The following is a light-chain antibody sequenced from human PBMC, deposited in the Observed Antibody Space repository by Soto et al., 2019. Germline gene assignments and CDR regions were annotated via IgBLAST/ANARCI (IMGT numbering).Light chain of an antibody. J-gene: IGLJ3*02. V-gene: IGLV1-40*01. CDR1: SSNLVAGYD. Sequence: QSVLTQPPSVSGAPGQRVTLSCTGTSSNLVAGYDVHWYQQLPGAAPKLVIFGNRNRPSGVPERFSGSKSGTSASLAITGLQAEDEDDYYCQAYDYSLTASVFGGGTKLTVL. CDR2: GNR. CDR3: QAYDYSLTASV.